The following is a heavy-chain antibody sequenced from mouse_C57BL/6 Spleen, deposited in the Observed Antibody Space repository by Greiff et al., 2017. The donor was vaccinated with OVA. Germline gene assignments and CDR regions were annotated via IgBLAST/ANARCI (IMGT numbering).Heavy chain of an antibody. V-gene: IGHV1-4*01. CDR1: GYTFTSYT. D-gene: IGHD1-1*01. CDR2: INPSSGYT. Sequence: VQLQESGAELARPGASVKMSCKASGYTFTSYTMHWVKQRPGQGLEWIGYINPSSGYTKYNQKFKDKATLTADKSSSTDYMQLSSLTSEDSAVYYCSRDYDYYFDYWGQGTTLTVSS. CDR3: SRDYDYYFDY. J-gene: IGHJ2*01.